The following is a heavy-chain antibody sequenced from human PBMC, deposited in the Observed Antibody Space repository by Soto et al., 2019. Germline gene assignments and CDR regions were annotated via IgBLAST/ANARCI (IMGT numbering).Heavy chain of an antibody. CDR1: GFTFSSYA. Sequence: GGSLRLSCAASGFTFSSYAMSWVRQAPGKGLEWVSAISGSGGSTYYADSVKGRFTISRDNSKNTLYLQMNSLRAEDTAVYYCAKDPKVAVAGIYCYWGQGTLVTVSS. D-gene: IGHD6-19*01. J-gene: IGHJ4*02. CDR2: ISGSGGST. CDR3: AKDPKVAVAGIYCY. V-gene: IGHV3-23*01.